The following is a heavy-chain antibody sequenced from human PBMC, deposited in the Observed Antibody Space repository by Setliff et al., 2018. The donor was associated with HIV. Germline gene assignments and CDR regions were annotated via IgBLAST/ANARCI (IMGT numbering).Heavy chain of an antibody. CDR3: AKDPPRRYSSSRSEFDY. V-gene: IGHV1-18*01. CDR1: GYIFTNFG. J-gene: IGHJ4*02. D-gene: IGHD6-13*01. CDR2: VSPYNGHT. Sequence: ASVKVSCKASGYIFTNFGVGWVRQAPGQGLEWMGWVSPYNGHTNYAQKFQGRVTMSTDTSTSTIYMELTSLRSDDTAIYYCAKDPPRRYSSSRSEFDYWGQGTLVTVSS.